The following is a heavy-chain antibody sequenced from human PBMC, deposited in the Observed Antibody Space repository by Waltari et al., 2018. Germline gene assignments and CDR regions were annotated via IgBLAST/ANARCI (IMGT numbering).Heavy chain of an antibody. Sequence: EMQLVESGGGLIQPGGSLGLPGAAAGFNVSRNYMSWVRQAPGEGLEWVSIIYSDGRTYYADSVKGRFTISRDNSKNTLYLQMNSLRAEDTAIYYCAREVYRSGGHWGQGTLVTVSS. CDR1: GFNVSRNY. D-gene: IGHD6-19*01. J-gene: IGHJ4*02. V-gene: IGHV3-53*01. CDR3: AREVYRSGGH. CDR2: IYSDGRT.